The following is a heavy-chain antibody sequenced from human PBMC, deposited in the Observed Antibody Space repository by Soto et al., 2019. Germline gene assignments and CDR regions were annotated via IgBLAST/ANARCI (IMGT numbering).Heavy chain of an antibody. CDR2: IYYSGST. CDR1: GGSISSSSYY. CDR3: ARLRGWFDP. Sequence: PSETLSLTCTVSGGSISSSSYYWGWIRQPPGKGLEWIGSIYYSGSTYYSPSLKSRVTISVDTSKNQFSLKLSSVTAADTAVYYCARLRGWFDPWGQGTLVTVSS. J-gene: IGHJ5*02. V-gene: IGHV4-39*01.